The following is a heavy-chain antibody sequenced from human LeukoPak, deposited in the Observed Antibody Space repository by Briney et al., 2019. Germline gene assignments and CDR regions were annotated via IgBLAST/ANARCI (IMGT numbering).Heavy chain of an antibody. Sequence: SETLSLTCTVSGGSISSSSYYWGWIRQPPGKGLEWIGSIYYSGSTYYNPSLKSRVTISVDTSKNQFSLKLSSVTAADTAVYYCARGGWELLPYAFDIWGQGTMVTVSS. CDR2: IYYSGST. D-gene: IGHD1-26*01. CDR3: ARGGWELLPYAFDI. J-gene: IGHJ3*02. V-gene: IGHV4-39*07. CDR1: GGSISSSSYY.